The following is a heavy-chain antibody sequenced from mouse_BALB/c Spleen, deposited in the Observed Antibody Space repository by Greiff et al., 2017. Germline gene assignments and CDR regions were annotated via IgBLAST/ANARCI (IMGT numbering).Heavy chain of an antibody. CDR1: GFSLTSYG. J-gene: IGHJ1*01. V-gene: IGHV2-9*02. CDR2: IWAGGST. CDR3: ARRNGSSYWDFDV. Sequence: QVQLQQSGPGLVAPSQSLSITCTVSGFSLTSYGVHWVRQPPGKGLEWLGVIWAGGSTNYNSALMSRLSISKDNSKSQVFLKMNSLQTDDTAMYYCARRNGSSYWDFDVWGAGTTVTVSS. D-gene: IGHD1-1*01.